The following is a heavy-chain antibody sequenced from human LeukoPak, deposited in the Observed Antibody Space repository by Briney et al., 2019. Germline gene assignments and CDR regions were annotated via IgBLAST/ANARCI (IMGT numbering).Heavy chain of an antibody. CDR1: GFTFSSYS. CDR2: ISSSSSYI. J-gene: IGHJ4*02. V-gene: IGHV3-21*01. Sequence: GGSLRLSCAASGFTFSSYSMNWVRQAPGKGLEWVSSISSSSSYIYYADSVKGRFTIPRDNAKNSLYLQMNSLRAEDTAVYYCARGMVAANYYFDYWGQGTLVTVSS. D-gene: IGHD2-15*01. CDR3: ARGMVAANYYFDY.